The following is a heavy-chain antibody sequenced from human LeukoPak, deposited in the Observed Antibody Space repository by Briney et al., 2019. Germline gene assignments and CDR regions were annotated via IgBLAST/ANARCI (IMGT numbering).Heavy chain of an antibody. CDR3: AKAYHLYDVWSGSISAFDI. CDR1: GFTFSSYA. Sequence: PGGSLRLSCAASGFTFSSYAVNWVRQAPGKGLEWVSAISGRGGSTYYADSVKGRFTISRDNSKNTLYLQMNSLRADDTAVYYCAKAYHLYDVWSGSISAFDIWGQGTMVTVSS. CDR2: ISGRGGST. D-gene: IGHD3-3*01. J-gene: IGHJ3*02. V-gene: IGHV3-23*01.